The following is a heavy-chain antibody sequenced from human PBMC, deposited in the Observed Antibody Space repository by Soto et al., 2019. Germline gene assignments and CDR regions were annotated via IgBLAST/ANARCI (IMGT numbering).Heavy chain of an antibody. CDR3: ARRQERYYDFWSGYGLDY. CDR1: GYTFTSYY. Sequence: ASVKVSCKASGYTFTSYYMHWVRQAPGQGXEWMGIINPSGGSTSYAQKFQGRVTMTRDTSTSTVYMELSSLRSEDTAVYYCARRQERYYDFWSGYGLDYWGQGTLVTVFS. V-gene: IGHV1-46*01. D-gene: IGHD3-3*01. J-gene: IGHJ4*02. CDR2: INPSGGST.